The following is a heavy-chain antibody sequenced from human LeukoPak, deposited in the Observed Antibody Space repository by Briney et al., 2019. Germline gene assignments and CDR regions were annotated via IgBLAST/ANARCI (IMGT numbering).Heavy chain of an antibody. CDR2: INHSGST. J-gene: IGHJ5*02. Sequence: SETLSLTCAVYGGSFSGHYWSWIRQPPGKGLEWIGEINHSGSTNYNPSLKSRVTISVDTSKNQFFLKLSSVTAADTAVYYCARGEPHYYYDSSGYYYPWGQGTLVTVSS. CDR3: ARGEPHYYYDSSGYYYP. D-gene: IGHD3-22*01. V-gene: IGHV4-34*01. CDR1: GGSFSGHY.